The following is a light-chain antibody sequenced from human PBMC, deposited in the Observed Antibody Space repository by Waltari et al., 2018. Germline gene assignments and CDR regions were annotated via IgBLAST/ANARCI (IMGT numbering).Light chain of an antibody. CDR2: GAS. CDR1: QSVSSN. V-gene: IGKV3D-15*01. J-gene: IGKJ2*01. CDR3: QQYNNWPPRYT. Sequence: EIVMTQSPATLSVSPGERATLSCRASQSVSSNLAWYQHKPGQAPRLLIFGASTRATGTPARFSGSGSGTEFTLTISSLQSEDFAVYYCQQYNNWPPRYTFGQGTKLEIK.